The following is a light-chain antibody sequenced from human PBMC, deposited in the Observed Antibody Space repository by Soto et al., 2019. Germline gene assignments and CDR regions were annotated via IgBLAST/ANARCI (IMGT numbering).Light chain of an antibody. CDR2: EVS. V-gene: IGLV2-14*01. Sequence: QYVLTQPASVSGSPGQSITISCTGTSSDVGGYNYVSWYQQHPGKAPKLMIYEVSNRPSGVSNRFSGSKSGNTASLTISGLQAEDEADYYCSSYTSSSTSVFGTGTKLTVL. CDR1: SSDVGGYNY. J-gene: IGLJ1*01. CDR3: SSYTSSSTSV.